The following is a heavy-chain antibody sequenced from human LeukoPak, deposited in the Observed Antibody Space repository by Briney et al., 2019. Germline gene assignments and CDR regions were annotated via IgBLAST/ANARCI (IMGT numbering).Heavy chain of an antibody. CDR1: GYSISSGYY. V-gene: IGHV4-61*01. J-gene: IGHJ4*02. CDR2: IYYSGST. CDR3: ARERPGGGFDY. D-gene: IGHD1-1*01. Sequence: SETLSLTCTVSGYSISSGYYWSWIRQPPGKGLEWIGYIYYSGSTNYNPSLKSRVTISVDTSKNQFSLKLSSVTAADTAVYYCARERPGGGFDYWGQGTLVTVSS.